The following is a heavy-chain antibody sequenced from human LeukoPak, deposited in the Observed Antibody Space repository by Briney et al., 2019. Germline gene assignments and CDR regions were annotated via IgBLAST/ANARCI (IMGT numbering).Heavy chain of an antibody. Sequence: GGSLRLSCAASGFTFSNYWMNWVRQAPGKGLEWVAVISYDGSNKYYADSVKGRFTISRDNSKNTLYLQMNSLRAEDTAVYYCASPRQSYGSGSYAIDYWGQGTLVTVSS. V-gene: IGHV3-30-3*01. J-gene: IGHJ4*02. CDR3: ASPRQSYGSGSYAIDY. CDR1: GFTFSNYW. D-gene: IGHD3-10*01. CDR2: ISYDGSNK.